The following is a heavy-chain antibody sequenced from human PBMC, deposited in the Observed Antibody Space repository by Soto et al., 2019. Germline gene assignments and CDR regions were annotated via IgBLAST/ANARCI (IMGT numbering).Heavy chain of an antibody. Sequence: QLVESGGGLVQPGGSLRLSCSASGVTVTTKYMSWVRQAPGRWLEWVSLIYTGDTTAYADSVRGRFTISRDGFRNRLYLHLNSLRDEDTAVYSCLRDGRDCSGARCFGIPIDVWGKGTTVTVSS. CDR2: IYTGDTT. CDR1: GVTVTTKY. J-gene: IGHJ6*03. D-gene: IGHD2-15*01. V-gene: IGHV3-66*01. CDR3: LRDGRDCSGARCFGIPIDV.